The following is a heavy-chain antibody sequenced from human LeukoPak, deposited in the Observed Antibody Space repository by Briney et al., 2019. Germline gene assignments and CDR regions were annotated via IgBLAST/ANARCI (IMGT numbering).Heavy chain of an antibody. D-gene: IGHD6-19*01. Sequence: PGGSLRLSCAASGFTFSNYWMSWVRQAPGKGLEWVANIKQDGSEKYYVDSVKGRFTISRDNARNSLYLQMNSLRAEDTAVYYCAREGNSGWSFDYWGQGTLVTVSS. V-gene: IGHV3-7*01. J-gene: IGHJ4*02. CDR1: GFTFSNYW. CDR2: IKQDGSEK. CDR3: AREGNSGWSFDY.